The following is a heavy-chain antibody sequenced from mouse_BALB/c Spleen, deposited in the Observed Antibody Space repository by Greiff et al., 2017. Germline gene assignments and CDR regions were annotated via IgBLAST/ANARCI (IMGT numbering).Heavy chain of an antibody. J-gene: IGHJ4*01. V-gene: IGHV1-61*01. D-gene: IGHD1-1*01. Sequence: VQLQQPGAELVRPGASVKLSCKASGYTFTSDWMNWVKQRPEQGLEWVGRIKPYDSETHYNQKFTDKAILTVDKSSSTAYMQLSSLTSEDSAVYYCGKGGSSDYAMDYWGQGTSVTVSS. CDR1: GYTFTSDW. CDR3: GKGGSSDYAMDY. CDR2: IKPYDSET.